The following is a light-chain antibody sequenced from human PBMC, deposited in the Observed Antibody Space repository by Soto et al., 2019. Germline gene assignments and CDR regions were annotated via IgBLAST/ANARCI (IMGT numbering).Light chain of an antibody. Sequence: QSALTQPASVSGSPGQSITISCTGTSSDVGAYNFVSWYQQHPGKAPKLIIYEVSNRPSGVSNRFSGSMSGNAASLTISGLQAEDEADYYCHSYTSSSHRVFGTGTKVTVL. J-gene: IGLJ1*01. V-gene: IGLV2-14*01. CDR2: EVS. CDR3: HSYTSSSHRV. CDR1: SSDVGAYNF.